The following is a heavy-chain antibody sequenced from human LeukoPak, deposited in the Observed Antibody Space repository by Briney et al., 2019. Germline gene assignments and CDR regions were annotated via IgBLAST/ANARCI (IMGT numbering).Heavy chain of an antibody. V-gene: IGHV3-23*01. CDR3: AKRTTITGTANDAFDI. D-gene: IGHD1-20*01. CDR2: ISGSGGST. CDR1: GFTFSNYA. J-gene: IGHJ3*02. Sequence: GGTLRLSCGASGFTFSNYAMSWVRQAPGKGLEWVSAISGSGGSTYYADSVKGRFTISRDNSKNTLYLQMNSLRAEDTAVYYCAKRTTITGTANDAFDIWGQGTMVTVSS.